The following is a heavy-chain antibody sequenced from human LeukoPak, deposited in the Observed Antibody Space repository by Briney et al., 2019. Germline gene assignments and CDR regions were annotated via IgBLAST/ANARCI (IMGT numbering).Heavy chain of an antibody. CDR1: GYTFTSYG. D-gene: IGHD3-16*02. J-gene: IGHJ4*02. CDR3: ARDGMITFGGVIVSNYFDY. V-gene: IGHV1-18*01. CDR2: ISAYNGNT. Sequence: ASVKVSCKASGYTFTSYGISWVRQAPGQGLEWMGWISAYNGNTNYAQKLQGRVTMTTDTSTSTAYMELRSLRSDDTAVYYCARDGMITFGGVIVSNYFDYWGQGTLVTVSS.